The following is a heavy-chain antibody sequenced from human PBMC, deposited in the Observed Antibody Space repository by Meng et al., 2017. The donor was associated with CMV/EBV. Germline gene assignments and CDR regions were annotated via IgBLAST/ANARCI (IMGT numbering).Heavy chain of an antibody. V-gene: IGHV4-39*07. CDR3: ARDERYSSSWFWRLFDY. D-gene: IGHD6-13*01. Sequence: SETLSLTCTVSGGSISSSSYYWGWIRQPPGEGLEWIGSIYYSGSTYYNPSLKSRVTISVDTSKNQFSLKLSSVTAADTAVYYCARDERYSSSWFWRLFDYWGQGTLVTVSS. J-gene: IGHJ4*02. CDR1: GGSISSSSYY. CDR2: IYYSGST.